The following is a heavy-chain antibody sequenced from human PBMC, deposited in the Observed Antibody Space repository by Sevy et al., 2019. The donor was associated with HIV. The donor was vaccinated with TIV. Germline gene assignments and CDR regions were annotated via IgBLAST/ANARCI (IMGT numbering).Heavy chain of an antibody. V-gene: IGHV2-26*01. D-gene: IGHD3-16*01. CDR2: IFSNDEK. CDR3: ARMARSLNHYYYYGLDV. CDR1: GFSLNDATMG. J-gene: IGHJ6*02. Sequence: SGPTLVKPTETLTLTCTVSGFSLNDATMGVIWIRQPPGKALEWLAHIFSNDEKSYSTSLKSRITISKDTSRSHVVLTLANMDPMDTATYYCARMARSLNHYYYYGLDVWGHGTTVTVSS.